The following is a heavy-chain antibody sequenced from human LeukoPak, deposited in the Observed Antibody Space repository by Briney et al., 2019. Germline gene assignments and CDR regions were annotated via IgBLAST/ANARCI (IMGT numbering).Heavy chain of an antibody. J-gene: IGHJ4*02. Sequence: SETLSLTCAVYGGSFSGYYWSWIRQPPGKGLEWIGEINHSGSTNYNPSLKSRVTISVDTSKNQFSLKLSSVTAADTAVYYCARFIAAAGKNGYWGQGTLVTVSS. CDR3: ARFIAAAGKNGY. CDR1: GGSFSGYY. CDR2: INHSGST. D-gene: IGHD6-13*01. V-gene: IGHV4-34*01.